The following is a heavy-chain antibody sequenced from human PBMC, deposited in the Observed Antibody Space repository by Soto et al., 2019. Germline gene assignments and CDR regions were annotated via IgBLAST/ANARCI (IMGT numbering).Heavy chain of an antibody. D-gene: IGHD3-10*01. CDR1: GYSFTSYW. V-gene: IGHV5-51*01. CDR2: IYPGDSDT. Sequence: EESLKISCKGSGYSFTSYWIGWVRQMPGKGLEWMGIIYPGDSDTRYSPSFQGRFMISRDNSKSTLYLHMSRLKFEDTARYYCVKEARWFGGQYFYHWGQGTLVTVSS. J-gene: IGHJ1*01. CDR3: VKEARWFGGQYFYH.